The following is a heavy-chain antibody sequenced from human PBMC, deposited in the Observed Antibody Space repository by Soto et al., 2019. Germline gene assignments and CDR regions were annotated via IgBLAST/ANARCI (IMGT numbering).Heavy chain of an antibody. V-gene: IGHV4-59*08. Sequence: PSETLSLTCTVSGGSISSYYWSWIRQPPGKGLEWIGYIYYSGSTNYNPSLKSRVTISVDTSKNQFSLKLSSVTAADTAVYYCASLESGDWFDTFDYWGQGTLVTVSS. CDR3: ASLESGDWFDTFDY. CDR2: IYYSGST. D-gene: IGHD3-9*01. J-gene: IGHJ4*02. CDR1: GGSISSYY.